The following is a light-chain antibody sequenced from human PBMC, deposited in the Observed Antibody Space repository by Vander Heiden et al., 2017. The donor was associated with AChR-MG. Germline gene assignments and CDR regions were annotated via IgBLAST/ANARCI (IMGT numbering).Light chain of an antibody. Sequence: QSALTQPRSVSGSPGQSVTLSCTGTSTNIGAYKYVSWYQQRPGSAPQLLLHDVSQRPSGVPPRFSGSKSGNTASLTISGLQAADEADYFCCYYAGTSSCLFGGGTKVTVL. J-gene: IGLJ3*02. CDR1: STNIGAYKY. CDR3: CYYAGTSSCL. CDR2: DVS. V-gene: IGLV2-11*01.